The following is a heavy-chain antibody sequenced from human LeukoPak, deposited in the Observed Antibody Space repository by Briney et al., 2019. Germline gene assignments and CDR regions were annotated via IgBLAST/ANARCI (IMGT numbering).Heavy chain of an antibody. CDR2: ISYDGSNK. J-gene: IGHJ4*02. Sequence: GGSLRLSCAASGFTFSSYGMHWVRQAPGKGLEWVAVISYDGSNKYYADSVKGRFTISRDNSKNTLYLQMNSLRAEDTAVYYCAGADQFDYWGQGTLVTVSS. CDR1: GFTFSSYG. V-gene: IGHV3-30*03. CDR3: AGADQFDY.